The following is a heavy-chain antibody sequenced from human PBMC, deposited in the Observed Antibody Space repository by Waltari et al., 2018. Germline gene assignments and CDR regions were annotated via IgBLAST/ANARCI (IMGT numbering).Heavy chain of an antibody. Sequence: QVQLVQSGAEVKKPGSSVKVSCKASGGTFSSYAISWVRQAPGQGLGGMGWIIPIFGTSNYAQKFQGRVTITTDESTSTAYMELSSLRSEDTAVYYCARGGVLLMVYASLDYWGQGTLVTVSS. D-gene: IGHD2-8*01. CDR3: ARGGVLLMVYASLDY. CDR1: GGTFSSYA. CDR2: IIPIFGTS. V-gene: IGHV1-69*05. J-gene: IGHJ4*02.